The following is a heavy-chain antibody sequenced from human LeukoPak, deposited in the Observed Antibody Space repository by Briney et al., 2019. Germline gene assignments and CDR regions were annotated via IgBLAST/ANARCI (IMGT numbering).Heavy chain of an antibody. CDR3: ARDLELRYFDWSTGY. V-gene: IGHV3-74*01. CDR2: INTDGSST. Sequence: PGGSLRLSCAASGFTFSSYWMHWVRQAPGKGLVWVSRINTDGSSTSYADSVKGRFTISRDNAKNTAYLQMNSLRAEDTAVYYCARDLELRYFDWSTGYWGQGTLVTVSS. CDR1: GFTFSSYW. J-gene: IGHJ4*02. D-gene: IGHD3-9*01.